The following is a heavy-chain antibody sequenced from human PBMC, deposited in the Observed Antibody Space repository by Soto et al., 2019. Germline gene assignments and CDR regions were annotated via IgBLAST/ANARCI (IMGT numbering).Heavy chain of an antibody. J-gene: IGHJ1*01. Sequence: KASETLSLTCTVSGGSISSSSYYWGWIRQPPGKGLEWIGSTYYSGSTYYNPSLKSRVTISVDTSKNQFSLKLSSVTAADTAVYYCARLRKSSSWLAEYFQHQGQSPMVTVSS. CDR1: GGSISSSSYY. D-gene: IGHD6-13*01. CDR2: TYYSGST. V-gene: IGHV4-39*01. CDR3: ARLRKSSSWLAEYFQH.